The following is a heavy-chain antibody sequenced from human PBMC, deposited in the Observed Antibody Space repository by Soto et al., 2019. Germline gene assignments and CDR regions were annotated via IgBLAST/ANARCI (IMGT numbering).Heavy chain of an antibody. D-gene: IGHD3-3*01. Sequence: PSETLSLTCTVYGGSISSYYWSWIRQPAGKGLEWIGRIYTSGSTNYNPSLKSRVTMSVDTSKNQFSLKLSSVTAADTAVYYCARGYYDFWSGYYGAGGGYFQHWGQGTLVSVSS. CDR1: GGSISSYY. CDR2: IYTSGST. J-gene: IGHJ1*01. CDR3: ARGYYDFWSGYYGAGGGYFQH. V-gene: IGHV4-4*07.